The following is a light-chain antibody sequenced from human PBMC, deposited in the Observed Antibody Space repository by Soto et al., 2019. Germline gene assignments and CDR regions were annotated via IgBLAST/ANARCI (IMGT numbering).Light chain of an antibody. CDR3: QQYSNWPRT. CDR1: QSVRSN. J-gene: IGKJ3*01. Sequence: EIVMTQSPATLSVSPGERATLSCRASQSVRSNLAWYQQKPGQAPRLLLYGVSTRATGIPARFSGTGSGTEFTLTISSLQSEDFAVYYCQQYSNWPRTFGPGTQVDFK. V-gene: IGKV3D-15*01. CDR2: GVS.